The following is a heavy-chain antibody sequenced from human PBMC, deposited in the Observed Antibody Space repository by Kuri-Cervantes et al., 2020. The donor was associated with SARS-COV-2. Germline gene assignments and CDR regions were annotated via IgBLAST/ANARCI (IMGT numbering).Heavy chain of an antibody. Sequence: ASVNVSCKASAYTFTAYYIHWVRQAPGQGLEWMGWINPYNGDTNYAQKFQGRVTLTRDTSISTAYMELNRLRSDDTAVYYCARDPGYCSGGTCLDYWGQGPLVTVSS. V-gene: IGHV1-2*02. D-gene: IGHD2-15*01. J-gene: IGHJ4*02. CDR3: ARDPGYCSGGTCLDY. CDR2: INPYNGDT. CDR1: AYTFTAYY.